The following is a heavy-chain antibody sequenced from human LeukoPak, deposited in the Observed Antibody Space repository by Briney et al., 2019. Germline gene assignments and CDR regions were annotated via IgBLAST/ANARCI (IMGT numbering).Heavy chain of an antibody. D-gene: IGHD6-13*01. CDR2: ISSSGSTI. CDR3: ARVLYSSWFDP. Sequence: GGSLRLSCAASGFTFSDHYMSWIRQAPGKGLEWVSYISSSGSTIYYADSVKRRFTISRDNAKNSLYLQMNSLRAEDTAVYYCARVLYSSWFDPWGQGTLATVSS. J-gene: IGHJ5*02. CDR1: GFTFSDHY. V-gene: IGHV3-11*04.